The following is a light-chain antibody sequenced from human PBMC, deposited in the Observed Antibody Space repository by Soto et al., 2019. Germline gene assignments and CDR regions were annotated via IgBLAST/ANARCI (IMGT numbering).Light chain of an antibody. Sequence: QSALTQPASVSGAPGQSITISCTGTSSDVGGGHNYVSCYKQHPGKAPKLMVYQLSHRPSGVYISFSGSKSSHTSSLTICGLQAEDESYYYCSSHSSSSAFYFFLTGNKVTVL. CDR2: QLS. CDR1: SSDVGGGHNY. V-gene: IGLV2-14*01. J-gene: IGLJ1*01. CDR3: SSHSSSSAFYF.